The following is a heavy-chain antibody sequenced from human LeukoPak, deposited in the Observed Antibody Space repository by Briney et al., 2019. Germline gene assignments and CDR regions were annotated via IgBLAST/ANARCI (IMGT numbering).Heavy chain of an antibody. Sequence: PGGSLRLFCVSSGFSFSSSGMHWVRQALGKGLGWVAYKRYGESKQYYAGSVKGRFTISRDNSKNTLYLQMNSLRVEDTAVYYCAKYYRESSGASPLDYWGQGTRVTVSS. CDR3: AKYYRESSGASPLDY. CDR2: KRYGESKQ. J-gene: IGHJ4*02. D-gene: IGHD3-22*01. V-gene: IGHV3-30*02. CDR1: GFSFSSSG.